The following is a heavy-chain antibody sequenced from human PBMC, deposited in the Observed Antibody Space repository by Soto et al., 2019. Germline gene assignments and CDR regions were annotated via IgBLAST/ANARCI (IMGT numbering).Heavy chain of an antibody. CDR2: IIPIFGTA. CDR1: GGTFSSYA. V-gene: IGHV1-69*01. Sequence: QVHLVQSGAEVKKPGSSVKVSCKASGGTFSSYAISWVRQAPGQGLEWMGGIIPIFGTANYAQKSQGSVTITADESTSTAYMELSSLRSEDTAVYYWARFLFQRIAHYYYYCGMDVWGQGTTVTVSS. J-gene: IGHJ6*02. CDR3: ARFLFQRIAHYYYYCGMDV. D-gene: IGHD6-13*01.